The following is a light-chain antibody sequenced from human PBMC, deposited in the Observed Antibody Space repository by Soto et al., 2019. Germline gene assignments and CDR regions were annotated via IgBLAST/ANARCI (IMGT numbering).Light chain of an antibody. J-gene: IGLJ3*02. V-gene: IGLV7-43*01. CDR3: LFYLGGGQLRV. Sequence: QTVVTQETSLTVSPGGTVTLTCASSTGAVTSGYFPSWFQQKPGQAPRALIFNTKNKHTWTPARFTGSLLGGKAALTLSGALPEDEADYFCLFYLGGGQLRVFGGGTKLTVL. CDR1: TGAVTSGYF. CDR2: NTK.